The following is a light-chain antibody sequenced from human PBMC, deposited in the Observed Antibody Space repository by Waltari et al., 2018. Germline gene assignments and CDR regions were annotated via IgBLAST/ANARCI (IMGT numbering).Light chain of an antibody. CDR1: QSISGH. J-gene: IGKJ4*01. Sequence: EIVMTQSPATLSVSPGERATLSCRASQSISGHLAWYQQKPGQAPRLLIYGASTGATGVPARFGGSGSGTEFTLTISSMQSEDFAVYYCQQYNNWPLTFGGGTKVETK. CDR3: QQYNNWPLT. CDR2: GAS. V-gene: IGKV3-15*01.